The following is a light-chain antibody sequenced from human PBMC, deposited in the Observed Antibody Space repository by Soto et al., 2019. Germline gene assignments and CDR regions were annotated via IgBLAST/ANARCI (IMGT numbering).Light chain of an antibody. V-gene: IGKV1-5*03. Sequence: DIQMTQSPSTLSASVGDRVTITCRASQSISSWLAWYQQKPGKAPNLLIYTASSSQSGVPSRFSGSGSGTEFTLTINSLQPDDFATYYCQQYNRFPFTFGQGTKLEIK. J-gene: IGKJ2*01. CDR1: QSISSW. CDR3: QQYNRFPFT. CDR2: TAS.